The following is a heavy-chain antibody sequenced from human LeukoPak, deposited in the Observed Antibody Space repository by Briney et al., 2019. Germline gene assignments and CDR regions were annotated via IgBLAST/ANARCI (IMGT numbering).Heavy chain of an antibody. CDR1: GGSFSGYY. J-gene: IGHJ6*03. CDR3: ARYSRYYYYYMDV. D-gene: IGHD2-21*01. CDR2: INHSGST. V-gene: IGHV4-34*01. Sequence: SETLSLTCAVYGGSFSGYYWSWIRQPPGKGLEWIGEINHSGSTNYNPSLKSRVTISVDTSKNQFSLKLSSVTAADTAVYYCARYSRYYYYYMDVWGKGTTVTISS.